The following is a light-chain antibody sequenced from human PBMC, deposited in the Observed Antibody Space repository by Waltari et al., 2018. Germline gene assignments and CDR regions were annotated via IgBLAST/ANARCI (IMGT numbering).Light chain of an antibody. J-gene: IGKJ2*01. CDR2: WAS. CDR1: QSVLYSSNNKNY. CDR3: QQYYSIPYT. V-gene: IGKV4-1*01. Sequence: DIVMTQSPDSLAVSLGERATINCKSSQSVLYSSNNKNYLAWYQQKPGQPPKLLIYWASTRESGVPARFSGSGSGTDFTLTISSLQAEDVAVYYCQQYYSIPYTFGQGTKLE.